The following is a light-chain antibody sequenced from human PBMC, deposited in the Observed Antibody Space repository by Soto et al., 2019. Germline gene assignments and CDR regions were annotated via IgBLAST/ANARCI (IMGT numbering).Light chain of an antibody. J-gene: IGLJ1*01. CDR1: SSDVGAYNY. Sequence: SVLTQPASVSGSPGQSVTISCTGTSSDVGAYNYVSWYQQHPGKVPKLMIYDVTNRPSGVSDRFSGSKSGNTASLTISGLQAEDEAEYYCGSYTRSSTLGFGTGTKVTVL. V-gene: IGLV2-14*01. CDR2: DVT. CDR3: GSYTRSSTLG.